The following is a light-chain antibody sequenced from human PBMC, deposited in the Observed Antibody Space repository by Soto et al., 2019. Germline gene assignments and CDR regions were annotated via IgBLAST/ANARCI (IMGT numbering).Light chain of an antibody. J-gene: IGKJ5*01. CDR2: DAS. V-gene: IGKV1-33*01. CDR3: QQSDSIPIT. Sequence: DIQMTQSASSLSASVGDTVTITCQASQDISTYLNWYQQKPVKAPNILIYDASNLKTGVPQRFSGSGSGTDLNLAISSLQPEDFATYYCQQSDSIPITFGQGTRLEIK. CDR1: QDISTY.